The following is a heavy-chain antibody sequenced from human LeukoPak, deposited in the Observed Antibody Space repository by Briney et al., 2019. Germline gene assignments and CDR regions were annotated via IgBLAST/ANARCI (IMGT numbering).Heavy chain of an antibody. CDR3: ARANYYDSSAPFFDY. CDR1: GGSISSYY. CDR2: IYYSGST. Sequence: SETLFLTCTVSGGSISSYYWSWIRQPPGKGLEWIGYIYYSGSTNYNPSLKSRVTISVDTSKNQFSLKLSSVTAADTAVYYCARANYYDSSAPFFDYWGQGTLVTVSS. J-gene: IGHJ4*02. D-gene: IGHD3-22*01. V-gene: IGHV4-59*01.